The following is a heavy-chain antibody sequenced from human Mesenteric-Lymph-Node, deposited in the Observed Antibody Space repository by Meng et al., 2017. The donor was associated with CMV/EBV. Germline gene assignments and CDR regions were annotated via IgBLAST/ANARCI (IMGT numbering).Heavy chain of an antibody. CDR2: IIPIFGTA. CDR3: ARDRGIVVVPAAYNWFDP. D-gene: IGHD2-2*01. V-gene: IGHV1-69*05. CDR1: GGTFSSYA. Sequence: SVKVSCKASGGTFSSYAISWVRQAPGQGLEWMGGIIPIFGTANYAQKFQGRVTITTDESTSTAYMELSSLRSEDTAVYYCARDRGIVVVPAAYNWFDPWGQGTLVTVSS. J-gene: IGHJ5*02.